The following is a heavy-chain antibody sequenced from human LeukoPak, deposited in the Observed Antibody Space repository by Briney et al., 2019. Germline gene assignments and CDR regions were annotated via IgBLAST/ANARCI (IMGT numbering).Heavy chain of an antibody. D-gene: IGHD3-3*01. V-gene: IGHV4-4*02. J-gene: IGHJ6*03. Sequence: SGTLSLTCAVSGGSISSSNWWSWVRQPPGKGLEWIGEIFQIGSTNYNPSLKSRVTISVDTSKNQFSLKLSSVTAADTAVYYCARDAFGVAPTPYYYYYYMDVWGKGTTVTVSS. CDR3: ARDAFGVAPTPYYYYYYMDV. CDR1: GGSISSSNW. CDR2: IFQIGST.